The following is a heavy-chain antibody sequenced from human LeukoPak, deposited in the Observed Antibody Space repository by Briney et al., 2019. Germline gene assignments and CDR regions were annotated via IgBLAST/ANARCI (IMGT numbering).Heavy chain of an antibody. CDR1: GDSVSSNSAA. J-gene: IGHJ4*02. CDR3: ARDLYSSFDS. D-gene: IGHD6-13*01. Sequence: SQTLSLTCAISGDSVSSNSAAWNWIRQSPSRGLEWLGRTYYRSKWYNAYAVSVKGRITINPDTSKNHFSLQLNSVSPEDTAVYYCARDLYSSFDSWGQGTLVTVSS. V-gene: IGHV6-1*01. CDR2: TYYRSKWYN.